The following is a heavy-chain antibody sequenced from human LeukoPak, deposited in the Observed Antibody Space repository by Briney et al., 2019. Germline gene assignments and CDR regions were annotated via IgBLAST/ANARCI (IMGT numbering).Heavy chain of an antibody. V-gene: IGHV3-48*01. J-gene: IGHJ5*02. Sequence: PVGSLRLSCAASGFTFSSYSMNWVRQAPGKGLEWVSYISSSSSTIYYADSVKGRFTISRDNAKNSLYLQMNSLRAEDTAVYYCARALRYFDWLSTSPEYNWFDPWGQGTLVTVSP. CDR1: GFTFSSYS. CDR2: ISSSSSTI. CDR3: ARALRYFDWLSTSPEYNWFDP. D-gene: IGHD3-9*01.